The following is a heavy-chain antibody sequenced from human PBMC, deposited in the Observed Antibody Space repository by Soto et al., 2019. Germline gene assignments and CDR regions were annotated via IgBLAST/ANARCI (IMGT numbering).Heavy chain of an antibody. CDR2: ISVSGGAS. CDR3: AKDALYTSDWLS. Sequence: GGSLRLSCAASVFTFTTYAMSLVRQAPGKGLECVSTISVSGGASYYADSVKGRFTISRDNSKNKLYVEMNSLRAEDTAVYYCAKDALYTSDWLSWGRGTMLTVSS. V-gene: IGHV3-23*01. CDR1: VFTFTTYA. J-gene: IGHJ4*02. D-gene: IGHD6-19*01.